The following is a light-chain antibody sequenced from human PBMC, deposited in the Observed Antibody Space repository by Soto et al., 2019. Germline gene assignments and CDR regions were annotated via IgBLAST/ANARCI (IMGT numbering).Light chain of an antibody. Sequence: EIVLTQSPGTLSLSPGERATLSCRASQSVSSSYLAWYQQKPGQAPRLIIYGASSRATGIPDRFSGSGSGTDFTLTISRLEPEDFAVYYCQQYGSSPWWTFGQGTKVDIK. CDR2: GAS. CDR3: QQYGSSPWWT. J-gene: IGKJ1*01. CDR1: QSVSSSY. V-gene: IGKV3-20*01.